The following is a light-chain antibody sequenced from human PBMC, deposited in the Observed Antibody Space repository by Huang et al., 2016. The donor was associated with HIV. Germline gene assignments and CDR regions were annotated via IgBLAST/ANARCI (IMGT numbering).Light chain of an antibody. CDR1: QNINTH. J-gene: IGKJ4*01. V-gene: IGKV3-11*01. CDR3: QQRVNGLT. CDR2: EAS. Sequence: EIVLTQSPATLSFFPGQRVSLSCRASQNINTHLAWYQQRPGQPPRLLIYEASSRVPGFAARFSGSGSGTDFTLTISSLESEDFATYYCQQRVNGLTFGGGTKV.